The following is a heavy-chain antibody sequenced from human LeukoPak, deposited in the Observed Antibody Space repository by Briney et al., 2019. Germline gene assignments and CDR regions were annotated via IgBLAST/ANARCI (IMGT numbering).Heavy chain of an antibody. CDR1: GFIFNEYW. V-gene: IGHV3-7*01. Sequence: PGGSLRLSCTASGFIFNEYWMSWVRQAPGEGLEWVATVREDGAEKYYVDSVRGGVTISRDNAKNSLYLQINSPRVEDTAVYYCASLAGSYFLDHWGQGTLVTVSS. J-gene: IGHJ4*02. CDR3: ASLAGSYFLDH. CDR2: VREDGAEK. D-gene: IGHD1-26*01.